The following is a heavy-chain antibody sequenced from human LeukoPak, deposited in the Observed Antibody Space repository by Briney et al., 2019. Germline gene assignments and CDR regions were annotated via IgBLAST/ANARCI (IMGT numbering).Heavy chain of an antibody. CDR3: ARDRSGPLSYGMDV. J-gene: IGHJ6*02. V-gene: IGHV3-11*01. Sequence: RGSLRLSCAASGFTFSDYYMSWIRQAPGKGLEWVSYISSSGSTIYYADSVKGRFTISRDNAKNSLYLQMNSLRAEDTAVYYCARDRSGPLSYGMDVWGQGTTVTVSS. CDR2: ISSSGSTI. CDR1: GFTFSDYY.